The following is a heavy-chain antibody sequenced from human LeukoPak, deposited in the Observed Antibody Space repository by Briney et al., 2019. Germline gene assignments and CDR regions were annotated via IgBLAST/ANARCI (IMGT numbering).Heavy chain of an antibody. CDR3: ARGLFLSGYLDAFDI. Sequence: GGSLRLSCAASGFTLNNKYMTWVRQAAGRGLEWVSLMYNDGRTYHADSVKGRCTISRDNLQNVLYLQISSLKVEDTALYYCARGLFLSGYLDAFDIWGQGTVVTVPS. D-gene: IGHD3-22*01. CDR2: MYNDGRT. V-gene: IGHV3-53*01. J-gene: IGHJ3*02. CDR1: GFTLNNKY.